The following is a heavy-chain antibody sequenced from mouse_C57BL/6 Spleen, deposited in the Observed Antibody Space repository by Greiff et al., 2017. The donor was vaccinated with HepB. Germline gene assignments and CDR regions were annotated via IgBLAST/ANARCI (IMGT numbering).Heavy chain of an antibody. CDR3: AESLTGKDY. V-gene: IGHV1-64*01. CDR1: GYTFTSYW. D-gene: IGHD4-1*01. CDR2: IHPNSGST. Sequence: QVHVKQPGAELVKPGASVKLSCKASGYTFTSYWMHWVKQRPGQGLEWIGMIHPNSGSTNYNEKFKSKATLTVDKSSSTAYMQLSSLTSEDSAVYYCAESLTGKDYWGQGTTLTVSS. J-gene: IGHJ2*01.